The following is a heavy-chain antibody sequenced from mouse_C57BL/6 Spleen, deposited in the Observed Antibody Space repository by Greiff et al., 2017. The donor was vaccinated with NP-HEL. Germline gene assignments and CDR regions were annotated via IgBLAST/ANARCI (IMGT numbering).Heavy chain of an antibody. Sequence: QVQLQQPGAELVRPGSSVKLSCKASGYTFTSYWMHWVKQRPLQGLEWIGNIDPSDSETHYNQKFKDKATLTVDKSSSTAYMQLSSLTSEDSAVYYCARGGSGTGYYFDYWGQGTTLTVSS. CDR2: IDPSDSET. D-gene: IGHD3-3*01. V-gene: IGHV1-52*01. CDR1: GYTFTSYW. J-gene: IGHJ2*01. CDR3: ARGGSGTGYYFDY.